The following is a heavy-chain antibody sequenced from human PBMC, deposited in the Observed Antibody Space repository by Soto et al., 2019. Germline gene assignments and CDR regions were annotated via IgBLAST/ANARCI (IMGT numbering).Heavy chain of an antibody. CDR3: ARDYHSDYGDSY. Sequence: EVQLLESGGGLVQPGGSLRLSCATSGFTFSDHAMHWVRQAPGEGLEWVSGVRGDFVTTPYADSVKGRFTISRDNAKNSLYLQMNSLRAEDTAVYYCARDYHSDYGDSYWGQGTLVTVSS. D-gene: IGHD4-17*01. CDR1: GFTFSDHA. J-gene: IGHJ4*02. V-gene: IGHV3-23*01. CDR2: VRGDFVTT.